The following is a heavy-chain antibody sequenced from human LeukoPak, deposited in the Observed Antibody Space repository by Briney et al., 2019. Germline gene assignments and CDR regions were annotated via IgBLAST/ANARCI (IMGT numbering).Heavy chain of an antibody. J-gene: IGHJ4*02. D-gene: IGHD3-10*01. CDR3: ARGQGYYGSGSYYFDY. V-gene: IGHV3-48*04. CDR1: GFTFSSYG. CDR2: ISSSGSTI. Sequence: GGSLRLSCAASGFTFSSYGMHWVRQAPGKGLEWVSYISSSGSTIYYADSVKGRFTISRDNAKNSLYLQMNSLRAEDTAVYYCARGQGYYGSGSYYFDYWGQGTLVTVSS.